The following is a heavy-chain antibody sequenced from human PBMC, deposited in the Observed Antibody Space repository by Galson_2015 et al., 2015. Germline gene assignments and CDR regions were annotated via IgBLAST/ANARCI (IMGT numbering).Heavy chain of an antibody. J-gene: IGHJ6*03. CDR2: IIPIFGTA. V-gene: IGHV1-69*13. D-gene: IGHD3-10*01. CDR1: GGTFSSYA. Sequence: SVKVSCKASGGTFSSYAISWVRQAPGQGLEWMGGIIPIFGTANYAQKFQGRVTITADESTSTAYMELSSLRSEDTAVYYCARIVLTANGSGSYTRRRWDYYYYYYYMDVWGKGTTVTVSS. CDR3: ARIVLTANGSGSYTRRRWDYYYYYYYMDV.